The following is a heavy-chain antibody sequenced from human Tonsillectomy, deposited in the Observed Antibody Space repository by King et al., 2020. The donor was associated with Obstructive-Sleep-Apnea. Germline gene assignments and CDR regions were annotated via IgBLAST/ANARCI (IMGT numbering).Heavy chain of an antibody. CDR1: GFTVSSYS. CDR3: ASLVGDYAFDI. J-gene: IGHJ3*02. Sequence: VQLVESGGGVVQPGRSLRLSCAASGFTVSSYSMHWVRQAPGKGLEWVAVITYDGSNKDYADSVKDRFTISRDNSKNTLYLQMNSLRAEDTAVYYCASLVGDYAFDIWGQGTMVTVSS. CDR2: ITYDGSNK. D-gene: IGHD4-17*01. V-gene: IGHV3-30-3*01.